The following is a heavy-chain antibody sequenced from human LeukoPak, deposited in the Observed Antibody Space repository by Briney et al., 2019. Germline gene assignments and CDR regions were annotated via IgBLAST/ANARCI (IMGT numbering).Heavy chain of an antibody. CDR2: INHSGST. CDR3: ASNAFVRGSYYAFGI. D-gene: IGHD1-26*01. J-gene: IGHJ3*02. V-gene: IGHV4-34*01. CDR1: GGSFSGYY. Sequence: SETLSLTCAVYGGSFSGYYWSWIRQPPGKGLEWIGEINHSGSTNYNPSLKSRVTISVDTSKNQFSLKLSSVTAADTAVYYCASNAFVRGSYYAFGIWGQGTMVTVSS.